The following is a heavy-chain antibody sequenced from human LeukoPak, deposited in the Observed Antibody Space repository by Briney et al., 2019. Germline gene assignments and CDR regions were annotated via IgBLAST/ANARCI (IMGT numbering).Heavy chain of an antibody. D-gene: IGHD6-19*01. CDR2: IYYSGST. CDR3: ARGKTIRVADPFDY. V-gene: IGHV4-59*08. J-gene: IGHJ4*02. CDR1: AGSISLYNTYY. Sequence: SETLSLTCTVSAGSISLYNTYYWNWIRQSPGKGLEWIGYIYYSGSTSYNPSLKSRVAISVDTFRNQFSLKLTSVTAADTAVYYCARGKTIRVADPFDYWGQGTLVTVSS.